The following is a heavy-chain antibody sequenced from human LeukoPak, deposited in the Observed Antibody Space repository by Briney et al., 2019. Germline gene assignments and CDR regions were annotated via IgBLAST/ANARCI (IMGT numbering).Heavy chain of an antibody. Sequence: GGSLRLSCAASGFTFSSYEMNWVRQAPGKGLEWVSYISSSGSTIYYADSVKGRVTISRDNAKNSLYLQINSLRAEDTAVYYCARQRPARITMVRGVAYYYYYGMDVWGKGTTVTVSS. J-gene: IGHJ6*04. CDR1: GFTFSSYE. D-gene: IGHD3-10*01. CDR2: ISSSGSTI. CDR3: ARQRPARITMVRGVAYYYYYGMDV. V-gene: IGHV3-48*03.